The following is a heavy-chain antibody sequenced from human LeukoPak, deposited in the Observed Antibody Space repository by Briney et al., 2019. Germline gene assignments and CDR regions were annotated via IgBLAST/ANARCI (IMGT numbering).Heavy chain of an antibody. D-gene: IGHD1-1*01. J-gene: IGHJ4*02. V-gene: IGHV1-46*01. CDR3: ARGDDDDPTKYYFDY. CDR2: INPSGGST. Sequence: ASVTVSCKASGYTFTSYYMHWVRQAPGQGLEWMGLINPSGGSTSYAQKFQGRVTITRDTSTSTVYMELSSLRSEDTAVYYCARGDDDDPTKYYFDYWGEGTLVTVSS. CDR1: GYTFTSYY.